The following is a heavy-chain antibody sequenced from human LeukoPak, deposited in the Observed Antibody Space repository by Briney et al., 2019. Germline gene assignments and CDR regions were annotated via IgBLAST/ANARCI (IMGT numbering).Heavy chain of an antibody. CDR1: GYSISSGYY. J-gene: IGHJ6*03. Sequence: SETLSLTCTVSGYSISSGYYWGWIRQPPGKGLEWIGSIYHSGSTYYNPSLKSRVTISADTSKNQFSLKLSSVTAADTAVYYCARVVGSYDFWSGYFPYYYYYMDVWGKGTTVTVSS. CDR3: ARVVGSYDFWSGYFPYYYYYMDV. CDR2: IYHSGST. D-gene: IGHD3-3*01. V-gene: IGHV4-38-2*02.